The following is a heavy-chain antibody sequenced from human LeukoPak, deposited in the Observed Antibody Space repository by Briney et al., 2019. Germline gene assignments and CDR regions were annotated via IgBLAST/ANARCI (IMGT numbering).Heavy chain of an antibody. J-gene: IGHJ4*02. Sequence: GGSLRLSCTASGFTFGDYAMSWFRQAPGKGLEWVGFIRSKAYGGTTEYAASVKGRFTISRDDSKSIAYLQMNSLKTEDTAVYYCTRQGRIAAAGTSGDYWGQGTLVTVSS. D-gene: IGHD6-13*01. CDR1: GFTFGDYA. CDR2: IRSKAYGGTT. V-gene: IGHV3-49*03. CDR3: TRQGRIAAAGTSGDY.